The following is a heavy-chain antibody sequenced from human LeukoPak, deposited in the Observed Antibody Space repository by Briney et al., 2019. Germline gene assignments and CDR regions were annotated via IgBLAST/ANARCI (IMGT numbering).Heavy chain of an antibody. D-gene: IGHD3-10*01. Sequence: GASVEVSCKASGGTFSSYAISWVRPAPGQGLEWMGGIIPIFGTANYAQKFQGRVTITADESTSTAYMELRSLRSDDTAVYYCARDPNVLLWFGELRGWFGPWGQGTLVTVSS. CDR1: GGTFSSYA. J-gene: IGHJ5*02. V-gene: IGHV1-69*01. CDR2: IIPIFGTA. CDR3: ARDPNVLLWFGELRGWFGP.